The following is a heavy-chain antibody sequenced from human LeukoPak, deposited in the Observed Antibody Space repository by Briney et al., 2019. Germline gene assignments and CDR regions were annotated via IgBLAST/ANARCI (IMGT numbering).Heavy chain of an antibody. CDR2: ISPNGGTK. CDR3: SKLAVASAEP. V-gene: IGHV3-48*03. Sequence: PGGSLSLFCAASGFSFIDYEMNWVRQSPAKGLEGVSNISPNGGTKYYAGSVQGRFTISRDNAKNSLYLQMNSLRAEDTGVYFCSKLAVASAEPWRRGTVDTVSS. J-gene: IGHJ1*01. D-gene: IGHD6-19*01. CDR1: GFSFIDYE.